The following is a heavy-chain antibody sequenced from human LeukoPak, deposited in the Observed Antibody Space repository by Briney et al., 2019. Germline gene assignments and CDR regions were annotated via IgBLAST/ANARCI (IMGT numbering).Heavy chain of an antibody. CDR3: ARSGPYNALLGYCSSTSCCFDY. J-gene: IGHJ4*02. D-gene: IGHD2-2*01. CDR2: INHSGST. CDR1: GGSFSGYY. V-gene: IGHV4-34*01. Sequence: PSETLSLTCAVYGGSFSGYYWSWIRQPPGKGLEWIGEINHSGSTNYNPSLKSRVTISVDTSKNQLSLKLSSVTAADTAVYYCARSGPYNALLGYCSSTSCCFDYWGQGTLVTVSS.